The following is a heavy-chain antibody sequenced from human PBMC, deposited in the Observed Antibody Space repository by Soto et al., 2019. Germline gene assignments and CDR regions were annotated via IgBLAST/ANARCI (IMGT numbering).Heavy chain of an antibody. J-gene: IGHJ6*03. CDR3: ARGMPGWSGYGWGNQNYYYYMDV. D-gene: IGHD5-12*01. V-gene: IGHV4-34*01. CDR1: GGSFSGYY. CDR2: INHSGST. Sequence: QVQLQQWGAGLLKPSETLSLTCAVYGGSFSGYYWSWIRQPPGKGLEWIGEINHSGSTNYNPSLKSRVTISVDTSKNQFSLKLSSVTAADTAVYYCARGMPGWSGYGWGNQNYYYYMDVWGKGTTVTVSS.